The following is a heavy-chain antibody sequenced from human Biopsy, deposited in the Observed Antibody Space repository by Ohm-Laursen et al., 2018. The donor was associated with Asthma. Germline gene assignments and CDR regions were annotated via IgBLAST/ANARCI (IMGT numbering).Heavy chain of an antibody. V-gene: IGHV3-7*01. D-gene: IGHD3-3*02. CDR2: IKHDGTEK. CDR1: GFTFGDYW. Sequence: SLRLSCAASGFTFGDYWMSWVRQVPGKGLEWVANIKHDGTEKNHVDSLKGRFTISRDNAKNSLYLQMNSLRDEDTAAYYCARTFHFWSPYHAEHYQLWGQGTLVTVPS. CDR3: ARTFHFWSPYHAEHYQL. J-gene: IGHJ1*01.